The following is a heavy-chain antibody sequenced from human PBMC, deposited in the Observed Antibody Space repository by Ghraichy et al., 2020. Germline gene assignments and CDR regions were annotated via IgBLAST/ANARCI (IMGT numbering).Heavy chain of an antibody. J-gene: IGHJ4*02. CDR1: GASISSSSYF. V-gene: IGHV4-39*01. CDR2: IYYSGTT. D-gene: IGHD5-12*01. Sequence: GSLRLSCTVSGASISSSSYFWGWIRQPPGKGLEWIGSIYYSGTTYDNPSLKSRVTISVDTSKNQFSLKLSSVTAADTAVYYCARSHGLGVAHWSLGTLVTVSS. CDR3: ARSHGLGVAH.